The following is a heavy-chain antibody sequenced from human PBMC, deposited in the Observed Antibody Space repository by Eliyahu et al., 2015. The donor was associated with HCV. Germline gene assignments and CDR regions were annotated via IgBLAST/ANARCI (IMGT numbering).Heavy chain of an antibody. D-gene: IGHD5-12*01. CDR3: ARHLINSGGAFDI. Sequence: QVQLQESGPGLVKPSQTLSLSCTVSGGSISSGDYSWSWIRQHPGXGLEWIGYVYYSGSTYCNPSLKSRVTISIDTSKNQFSLRLSSVTAADTAVYYCARHLINSGGAFDIWGQGTMVTVS. CDR2: VYYSGST. J-gene: IGHJ3*02. CDR1: GGSISSGDYS. V-gene: IGHV4-31*03.